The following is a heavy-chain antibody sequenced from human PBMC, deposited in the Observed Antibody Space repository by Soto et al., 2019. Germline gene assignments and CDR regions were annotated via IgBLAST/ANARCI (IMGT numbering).Heavy chain of an antibody. CDR1: GFTFSSYS. Sequence: GGSLRLSCAASGFTFSSYSMNWVRQAPGKGLEWVSYISSSSSTIYYADSVKGRFTISRDNAKNSLYLQMNSLRAEDTAVYYCARDFKFWNYVVSYYYYYMDVWGKGTTVTVSS. CDR3: ARDFKFWNYVVSYYYYYMDV. D-gene: IGHD1-7*01. J-gene: IGHJ6*03. CDR2: ISSSSSTI. V-gene: IGHV3-48*01.